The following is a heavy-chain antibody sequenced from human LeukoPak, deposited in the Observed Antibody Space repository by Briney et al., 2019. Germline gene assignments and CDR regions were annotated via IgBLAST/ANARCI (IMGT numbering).Heavy chain of an antibody. D-gene: IGHD3-10*01. J-gene: IGHJ5*02. CDR1: GYSFTSYW. Sequence: GESLQISCQGSGYSFTSYWIGWVRQMPGKGLEWMGIIYPGDSDTRYSPSFQGQVTISADKSISTAYLQWSSLKASDTAMYYCARPPPGVIPHRFDPWGQGTLVPVPS. CDR2: IYPGDSDT. CDR3: ARPPPGVIPHRFDP. V-gene: IGHV5-51*01.